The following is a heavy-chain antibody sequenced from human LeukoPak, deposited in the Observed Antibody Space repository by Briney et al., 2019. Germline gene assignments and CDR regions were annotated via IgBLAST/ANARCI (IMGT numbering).Heavy chain of an antibody. V-gene: IGHV3-23*01. CDR1: GFTFSNYA. CDR3: AKSSGLFTFYLDS. Sequence: QPGGSLRPSCAASGFTFSNYAMSWVRQAPGKGLEWVSSITGSGGDTYCADSVQGRCSISRDNSKNTLYLQVDSLRAEDTAVYYCAKSSGLFTFYLDSWGQGTLVSVSS. J-gene: IGHJ5*01. CDR2: ITGSGGDT. D-gene: IGHD3-16*01.